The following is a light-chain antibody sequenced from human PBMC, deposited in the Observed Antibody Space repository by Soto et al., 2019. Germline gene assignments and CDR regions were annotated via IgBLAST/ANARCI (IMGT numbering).Light chain of an antibody. V-gene: IGLV6-57*01. CDR3: QSYDSDNQV. CDR2: EDN. J-gene: IGLJ3*02. CDR1: SGSIASNY. Sequence: NFMLTQPHSVSESPGKTVTISCTRSSGSIASNYVQWYQQRPGSSPTTVIYEDNQRPSGVPDRFSGSIDSSSNSASLTISGLKTEDEADYYCQSYDSDNQVFGGGTQVTVL.